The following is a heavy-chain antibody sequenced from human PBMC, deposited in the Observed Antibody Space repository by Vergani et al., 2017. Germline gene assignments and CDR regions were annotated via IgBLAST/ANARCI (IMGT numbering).Heavy chain of an antibody. CDR1: GGTFSSYA. V-gene: IGHV1-69*01. CDR2: LFPIFGTA. Sequence: QVQLVQSGAEVKKPGSSVKVSCKASGGTFSSYAISWVRQAPGQGLEWMGGLFPIFGTANYAQKFQGRVTLTADESTSTAYMALSSLRSEDTAVYYCASDLSGLPDRLSRDGYNEGRFDYWGQGTLVTVSS. CDR3: ASDLSGLPDRLSRDGYNEGRFDY. D-gene: IGHD5-24*01. J-gene: IGHJ4*02.